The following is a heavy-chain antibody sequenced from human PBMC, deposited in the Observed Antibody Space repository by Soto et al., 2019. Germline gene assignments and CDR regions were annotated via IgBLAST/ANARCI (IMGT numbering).Heavy chain of an antibody. V-gene: IGHV1-18*01. D-gene: IGHD1-1*01. J-gene: IGHJ6*02. CDR2: ISAYNGNT. CDR1: GYTFTSYG. Sequence: ASVKVSCKASGYTFTSYGISWVRQAPGQGLEWMGWISAYNGNTNYAQKLQGRVTMTTDTSTSTAYTELRSLRSDDTAVYYCARVDATGTKDYYYYGMDVWGQGTTVTVSS. CDR3: ARVDATGTKDYYYYGMDV.